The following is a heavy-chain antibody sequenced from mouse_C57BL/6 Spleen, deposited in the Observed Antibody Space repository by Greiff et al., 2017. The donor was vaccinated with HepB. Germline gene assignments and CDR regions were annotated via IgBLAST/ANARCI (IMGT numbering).Heavy chain of an antibody. CDR2: IDPENGDT. J-gene: IGHJ3*01. CDR1: GFNIKDDY. CDR3: TTPSYYGSGYWLAY. Sequence: VQLKESGAELVRPGASVKLSCTASGFNIKDDYMHWVKQRPEQGLEWIGWIDPENGDTEYASKFQGKATITADTSSNTAYLQLSSLTSEDTAVYYCTTPSYYGSGYWLAYWGQGTLVTVSA. D-gene: IGHD1-1*01. V-gene: IGHV14-4*01.